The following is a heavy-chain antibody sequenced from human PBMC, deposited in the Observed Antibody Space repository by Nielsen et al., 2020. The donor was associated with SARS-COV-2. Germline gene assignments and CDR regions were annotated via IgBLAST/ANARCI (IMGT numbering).Heavy chain of an antibody. J-gene: IGHJ5*02. CDR1: GFTFSSYS. CDR2: ISSSSSYI. Sequence: GESLKISCAASGFTFSSYSMNWVRQAPGKGLEWVSSISSSSSYIYYADSVKGRFTISRDNAKNSLYLQMNSLRAEDTAVYYCARGRSSGSSDWFDPWGQGTLVTVSS. V-gene: IGHV3-21*01. D-gene: IGHD1-26*01. CDR3: ARGRSSGSSDWFDP.